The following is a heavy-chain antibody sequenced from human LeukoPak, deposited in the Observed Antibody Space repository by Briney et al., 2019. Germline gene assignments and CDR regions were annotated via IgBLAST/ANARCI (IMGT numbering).Heavy chain of an antibody. D-gene: IGHD3-10*01. Sequence: SETLSLTCTVSGGSISSGDYYWSWIRQPPGKGLEWIGYIYYSGSTYYNPSLKSRVTISVDTSKNQFSLKLSSVTAADTAVYYCARHYYGSGSYHNFDYWGQGTLVTVSS. J-gene: IGHJ4*02. CDR3: ARHYYGSGSYHNFDY. CDR1: GGSISSGDYY. V-gene: IGHV4-30-4*08. CDR2: IYYSGST.